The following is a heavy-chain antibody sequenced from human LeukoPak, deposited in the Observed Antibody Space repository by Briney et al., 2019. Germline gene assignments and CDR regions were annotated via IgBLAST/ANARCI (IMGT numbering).Heavy chain of an antibody. CDR1: GYTFTSYG. CDR2: ISAYNGNT. J-gene: IGHJ6*03. Sequence: ASVKVSCKASGYTFTSYGISWVRQAPGQGLEWMGWISAYNGNTNYAQKLQGRVTMTRDTSTSTVYMELSSLRSEDTAVYYCARDMYYYGPGKNYYMDVWGKGTTVTVSS. V-gene: IGHV1-18*01. CDR3: ARDMYYYGPGKNYYMDV. D-gene: IGHD3-10*01.